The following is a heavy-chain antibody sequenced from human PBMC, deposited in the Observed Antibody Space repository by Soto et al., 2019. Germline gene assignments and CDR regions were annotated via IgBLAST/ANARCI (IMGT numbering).Heavy chain of an antibody. D-gene: IGHD2-2*01. CDR3: ATATMLRYCSSINCRYNWFDP. J-gene: IGHJ5*02. V-gene: IGHV1-24*01. Sequence: QVQLVQSGAEVKKPGASVKVSCKVSGYTPTELSMHWVRQAPGKGLEWMGGFDPEEGETIYAQKFQGRVTMTEDTSTDTAYMELNSLRSEDTAVYYCATATMLRYCSSINCRYNWFDPWGQGTLVTVSS. CDR2: FDPEEGET. CDR1: GYTPTELS.